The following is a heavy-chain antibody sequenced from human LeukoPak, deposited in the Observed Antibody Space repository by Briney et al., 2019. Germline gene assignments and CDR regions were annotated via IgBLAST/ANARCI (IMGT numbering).Heavy chain of an antibody. Sequence: GSVKVSCKASGYTFTGYYMHWVRQAPGQGLEWMGWINPNSTGTKYEQKFQGRVTMTWDTSISTAYMELSRLTSDDTAVYYCARVPADSGGYCLGFDFWGQGTLVTVSS. CDR2: INPNSTGT. J-gene: IGHJ4*02. CDR3: ARVPADSGGYCLGFDF. V-gene: IGHV1-2*02. CDR1: GYTFTGYY. D-gene: IGHD3-22*01.